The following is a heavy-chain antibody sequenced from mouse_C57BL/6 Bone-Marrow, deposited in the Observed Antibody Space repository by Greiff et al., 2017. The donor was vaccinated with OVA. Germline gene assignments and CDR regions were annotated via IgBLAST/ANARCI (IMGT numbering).Heavy chain of an antibody. V-gene: IGHV3-3*01. D-gene: IGHD2-3*01. CDR3: AIEYGYYFYYFDY. CDR1: GFSINSDCY. CDR2: TFYSGIP. Sequence: EVKVVESGPSLVRPSQTLSLTCTVTGFSINSDCYWIWIRQFPGNKLEYIGYTFYSGIPYYNPTLESRTYITRDTSKNQFSLKLSSVTTEDTATYYCAIEYGYYFYYFDYWGQGTTLTVSS. J-gene: IGHJ2*01.